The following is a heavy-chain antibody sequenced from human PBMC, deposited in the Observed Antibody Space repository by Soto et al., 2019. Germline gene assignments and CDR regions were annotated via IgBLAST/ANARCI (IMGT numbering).Heavy chain of an antibody. D-gene: IGHD4-17*01. CDR2: IYYSGST. J-gene: IGHJ4*02. CDR3: ANSYGDYVSY. CDR1: GGSISSSTYY. Sequence: SETLSLTCTVSGGSISSSTYYWGWIRQPPGKGLEWIGSIYYSGSTYYNPSLKSRVTISVDTSKNQFSLKLSSVTAADTAVYYCANSYGDYVSYWGQGTLVTVSS. V-gene: IGHV4-39*01.